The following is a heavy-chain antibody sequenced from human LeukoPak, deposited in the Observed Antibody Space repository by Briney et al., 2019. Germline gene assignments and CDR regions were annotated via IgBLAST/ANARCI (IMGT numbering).Heavy chain of an antibody. D-gene: IGHD4-23*01. CDR3: AREVGYGGNPLDY. J-gene: IGHJ4*02. CDR1: GGSISSGSYY. V-gene: IGHV4-61*02. Sequence: PSETLSLTCTVSGGSISSGSYYWSWIRQPAGKGLEWIGRIYTSGSTYYNPSLKSRVTISVDTSKNQFSLKLSSVTAADTAVYYCAREVGYGGNPLDYWGQGTLVTVSS. CDR2: IYTSGST.